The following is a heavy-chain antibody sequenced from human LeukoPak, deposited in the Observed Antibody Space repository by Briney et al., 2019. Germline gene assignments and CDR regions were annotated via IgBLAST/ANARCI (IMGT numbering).Heavy chain of an antibody. D-gene: IGHD3-22*01. CDR3: ARDWPYYYDRSGYYSREFGYFQD. J-gene: IGHJ1*01. CDR2: IKQDGSDR. V-gene: IGHV3-7*05. Sequence: RPGGSLRLSCAASGFTFSTYWMSWVRQAPGKGLEWVANIKQDGSDRYYVDSVKGRFTISRDNAKNSLFLQMNSLRAEDTAVYYCARDWPYYYDRSGYYSREFGYFQDWGQGTLVTVSS. CDR1: GFTFSTYW.